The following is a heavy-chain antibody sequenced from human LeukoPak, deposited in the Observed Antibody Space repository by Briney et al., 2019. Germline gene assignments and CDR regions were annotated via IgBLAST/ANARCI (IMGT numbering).Heavy chain of an antibody. J-gene: IGHJ4*02. V-gene: IGHV4-34*01. D-gene: IGHD1-7*01. Sequence: PSETLSLTCAVYGGSFSGYYWSWIRQPPGKGLEWIGEINHSGSTNYNPSLKSRVTISVDTSKNQFSLKLSSVTAADTAVYYCASVTPGITGTTSGFDYWGQGTLVTVSS. CDR3: ASVTPGITGTTSGFDY. CDR1: GGSFSGYY. CDR2: INHSGST.